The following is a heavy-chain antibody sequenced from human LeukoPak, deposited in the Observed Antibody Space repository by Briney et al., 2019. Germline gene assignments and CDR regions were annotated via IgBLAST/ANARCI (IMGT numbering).Heavy chain of an antibody. CDR1: GFTFSSYA. J-gene: IGHJ4*02. CDR2: ISGSGGST. V-gene: IGHV3-23*01. D-gene: IGHD2-2*01. CDR3: AKDLVRWVVPAAPFDY. Sequence: GGSLRLSCAASGFTFSSYAMSWVRQAPGKGLEWASAISGSGGSTYYADSVKGRFTISRDNSKNTLYLQMNSLRAEDTAVYYCAKDLVRWVVPAAPFDYWGQGTLVTVSS.